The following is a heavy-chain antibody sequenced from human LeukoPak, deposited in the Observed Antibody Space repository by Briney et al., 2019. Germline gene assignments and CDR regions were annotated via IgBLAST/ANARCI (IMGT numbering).Heavy chain of an antibody. CDR1: GGTFSSYA. V-gene: IGHV1-69*13. J-gene: IGHJ3*02. Sequence: ASVKVSCKASGGTFSSYAISWVRQAPGQGLEWMGGIIPIFGTANCAQKFQGRVTITADESTSTAYMELSSLRSEDTAVCYCARVKGGIAARINAFDIWGQGTMVTVSS. CDR3: ARVKGGIAARINAFDI. D-gene: IGHD6-6*01. CDR2: IIPIFGTA.